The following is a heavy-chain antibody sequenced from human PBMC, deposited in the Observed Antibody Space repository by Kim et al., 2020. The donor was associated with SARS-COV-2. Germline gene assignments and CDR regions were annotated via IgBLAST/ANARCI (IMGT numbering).Heavy chain of an antibody. J-gene: IGHJ5*02. Sequence: SVKVSCKASGGTFSSYAISWVRQAPGQGLEWMGRIIPILGIANYAQKFQGRVTITADKSTSTAYMELSSLRSEDTAVYYCAREVISVAGQETNWFDPWGQGTLVTVSS. V-gene: IGHV1-69*04. D-gene: IGHD6-19*01. CDR3: AREVISVAGQETNWFDP. CDR1: GGTFSSYA. CDR2: IIPILGIA.